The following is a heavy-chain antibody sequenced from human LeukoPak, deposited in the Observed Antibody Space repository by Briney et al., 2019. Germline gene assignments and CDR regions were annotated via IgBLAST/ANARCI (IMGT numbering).Heavy chain of an antibody. Sequence: SETLSLTCTVSGGSISSETYYWTWVRQPAGKGLEWIGRIYSSGSTSYNPSLKSRVTISVDTSKNQFSLELNSVTASDTAVYYCARHLGGKYLDAFDIWGQGTMVTVSS. J-gene: IGHJ3*02. CDR1: GGSISSETYY. CDR3: ARHLGGKYLDAFDI. D-gene: IGHD3-16*01. V-gene: IGHV4-61*02. CDR2: IYSSGST.